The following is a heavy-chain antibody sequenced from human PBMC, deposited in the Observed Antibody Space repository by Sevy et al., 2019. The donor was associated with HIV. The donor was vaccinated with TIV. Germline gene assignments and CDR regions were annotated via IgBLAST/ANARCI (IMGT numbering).Heavy chain of an antibody. Sequence: RGSLRLSCAASGFTFSSYGMHWVRQAPGKGLEWVAVISYDGSNKYYADSVKGRFTISRDNSKNTLYLQMNSLRAEDTAVYYCAKTYDSSGSPGYFDYWGQGTLVTVSS. J-gene: IGHJ4*02. V-gene: IGHV3-30*18. D-gene: IGHD3-22*01. CDR1: GFTFSSYG. CDR3: AKTYDSSGSPGYFDY. CDR2: ISYDGSNK.